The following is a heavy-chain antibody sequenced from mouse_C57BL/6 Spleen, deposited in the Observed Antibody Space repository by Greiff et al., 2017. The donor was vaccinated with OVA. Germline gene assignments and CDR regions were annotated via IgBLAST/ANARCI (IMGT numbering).Heavy chain of an antibody. J-gene: IGHJ2*01. D-gene: IGHD3-2*02. CDR1: GYTFTSYW. Sequence: QVQLQQPGAELVRPGSSVKLSCKASGYTFTSYWMHWVKQRPIQGLEWIGNIDPSDSDTHYNQKFKDKATLTVDKSSSTAYMQLSSLTSEDSAVYYCARWVTAQATIDYWGQGTTLTVSS. CDR2: IDPSDSDT. CDR3: ARWVTAQATIDY. V-gene: IGHV1-52*01.